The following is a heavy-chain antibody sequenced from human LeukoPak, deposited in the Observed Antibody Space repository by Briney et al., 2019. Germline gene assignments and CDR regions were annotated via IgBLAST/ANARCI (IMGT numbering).Heavy chain of an antibody. J-gene: IGHJ3*02. CDR2: ISGSGGST. CDR3: AKLARSGYCSSTSCLFDAFDI. V-gene: IGHV3-23*01. Sequence: AGGSLRLSCAASGFTFSSYGMSWVRQAPGKGLEWVSAISGSGGSTYYADSVKGRFTISRDNSKNTLYLQMNSLRAEDTAVYYCAKLARSGYCSSTSCLFDAFDIWGQGTMVTVSS. D-gene: IGHD2-2*03. CDR1: GFTFSSYG.